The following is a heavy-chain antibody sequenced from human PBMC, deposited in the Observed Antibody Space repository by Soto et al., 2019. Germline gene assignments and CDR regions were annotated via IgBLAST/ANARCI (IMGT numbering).Heavy chain of an antibody. J-gene: IGHJ4*02. V-gene: IGHV3-30*18. CDR3: ANFEPNYYDSSGYYVDY. CDR1: GFTFSSYG. CDR2: ISYDGSNK. D-gene: IGHD3-22*01. Sequence: TGGSLRLSCAASGFTFSSYGMHWVRQAPGKGLEWVAVISYDGSNKYYADSVKGRFTISRDNSKNTLYLQMNSLRAEDTAVYYCANFEPNYYDSSGYYVDYWGQGTLVTVSS.